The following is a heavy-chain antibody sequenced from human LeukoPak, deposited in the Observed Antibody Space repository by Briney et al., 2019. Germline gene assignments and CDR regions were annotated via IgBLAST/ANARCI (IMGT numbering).Heavy chain of an antibody. D-gene: IGHD6-19*01. V-gene: IGHV3-30-3*01. Sequence: PGGSLRLSCAASRLTFSSYAMHWVRQAPGKGLEWVAVISYDGSNKYYADSVKGRFTISRDNSKNTLYLQMNSLRAEDTAVYYCARDRPGIAVAGTLDYWGQGTLVTVSS. CDR2: ISYDGSNK. J-gene: IGHJ4*02. CDR3: ARDRPGIAVAGTLDY. CDR1: RLTFSSYA.